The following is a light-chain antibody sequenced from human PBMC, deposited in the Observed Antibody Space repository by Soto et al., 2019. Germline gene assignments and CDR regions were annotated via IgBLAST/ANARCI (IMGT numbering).Light chain of an antibody. CDR1: SSDVGGYNY. Sequence: QSALTQPASVSGSPGQSIAISCTGTSSDVGGYNYVSWYQQHPGKAPKLMIHEVSNRPSGVSDRFSGSKSGNTASLTISGLQADDEAYYYCSSHTRYNPRVFGTGTKVTVL. CDR3: SSHTRYNPRV. V-gene: IGLV2-14*01. CDR2: EVS. J-gene: IGLJ1*01.